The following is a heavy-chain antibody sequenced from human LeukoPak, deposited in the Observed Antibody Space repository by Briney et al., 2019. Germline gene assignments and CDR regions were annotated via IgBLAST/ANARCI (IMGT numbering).Heavy chain of an antibody. J-gene: IGHJ5*02. CDR2: ISSSGGAI. CDR3: ARGTSWFDP. Sequence: GGSLRLSCAASGFNFNSYEMNWVRQAPGKGLEWVSYISSSGGAIYYADSVKGRFTISRDNAKNSLYLQMNSLRAEDTAVYYCARGTSWFDPWGQGTLVTVSS. CDR1: GFNFNSYE. D-gene: IGHD1-7*01. V-gene: IGHV3-48*03.